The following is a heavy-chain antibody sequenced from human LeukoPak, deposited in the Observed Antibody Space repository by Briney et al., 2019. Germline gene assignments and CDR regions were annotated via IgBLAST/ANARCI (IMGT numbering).Heavy chain of an antibody. CDR1: GGSISSSSYY. Sequence: PSETLSLTXTVSGGSISSSSYYWGWIRQPPGKGLEWIGSKYYSGSTYYNPSLKSRVTISVDTSKNQFSLKLSSVTAADTAVYYCARWYYYDSSGLRQGQNWFDPWGQGTLVTVSS. CDR3: ARWYYYDSSGLRQGQNWFDP. V-gene: IGHV4-39*01. J-gene: IGHJ5*02. D-gene: IGHD3-22*01. CDR2: KYYSGST.